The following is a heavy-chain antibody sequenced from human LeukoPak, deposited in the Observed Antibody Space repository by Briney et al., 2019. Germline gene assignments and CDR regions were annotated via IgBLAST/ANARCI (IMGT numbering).Heavy chain of an antibody. V-gene: IGHV5-51*03. CDR3: ARSNGYCSGGSCYQDY. J-gene: IGHJ4*02. Sequence: GESLQISCKGSGYSFTSYWIGWGRQMPGKSLEWMGIIYPGDSDTRYSPSFQGQVTISADKSISTAYLQWSSLKASDTAMYYCARSNGYCSGGSCYQDYWGQGTLVTVSS. CDR2: IYPGDSDT. CDR1: GYSFTSYW. D-gene: IGHD2-15*01.